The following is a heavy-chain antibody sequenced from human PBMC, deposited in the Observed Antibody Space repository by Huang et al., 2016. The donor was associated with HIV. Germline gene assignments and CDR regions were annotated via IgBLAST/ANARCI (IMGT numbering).Heavy chain of an antibody. CDR3: ATSTPMLGESGGWSGKVVITENVPYVD. V-gene: IGHV1-69*04. J-gene: IGHJ4*02. CDR1: GDSFTSLP. D-gene: IGHD3-22*01. CDR2: LVCVRVSA. Sequence: QVHLVQSGAEVKKPGSSVKVSCKASGDSFTSLPINWVRQAPGQGFEWVGWLVCVRVSATYEQKFRGQVTISADKSTRTSYMELSRLLSDDTAMYYCATSTPMLGESGGWSGKVVITENVPYVDWGQGTLVTVSS.